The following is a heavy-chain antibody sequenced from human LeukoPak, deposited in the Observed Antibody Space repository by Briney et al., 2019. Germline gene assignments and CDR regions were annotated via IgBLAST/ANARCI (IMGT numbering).Heavy chain of an antibody. D-gene: IGHD5-18*01. Sequence: ASVKVSCKAPGYTFTGYYMHWVRQAPGQGLEWMGCISPNSGGTNYAQKFQGRVTMTRDTSISTAYMELNRLRSGDTAVYYCARGVEFSYGNGYYYYYMDVWGKGTRVTISS. CDR1: GYTFTGYY. V-gene: IGHV1-2*02. CDR3: ARGVEFSYGNGYYYYYMDV. CDR2: ISPNSGGT. J-gene: IGHJ6*03.